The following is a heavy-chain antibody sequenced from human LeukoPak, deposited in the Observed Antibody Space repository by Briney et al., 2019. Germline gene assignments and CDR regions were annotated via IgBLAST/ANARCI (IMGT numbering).Heavy chain of an antibody. CDR3: SRQYSSSYYSDY. Sequence: TSEALSLTCTVYGGSFSGYYWSWIRQSPGKGLEWIGEISHRGSSNYNPSFKSRVTISLDTSKNQFSLKLGSVTAADTAMYYCSRQYSSSYYSDYWGQGTLVTVSS. J-gene: IGHJ4*02. CDR1: GGSFSGYY. CDR2: ISHRGSS. V-gene: IGHV4-34*01. D-gene: IGHD6-13*01.